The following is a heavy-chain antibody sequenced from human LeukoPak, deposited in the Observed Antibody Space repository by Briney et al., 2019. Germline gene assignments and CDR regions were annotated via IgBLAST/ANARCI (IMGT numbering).Heavy chain of an antibody. V-gene: IGHV3-21*01. CDR3: ARVRNTPPFYYYGMDV. Sequence: GGSLRLSCAASGFTFSSYSTNWVRQAPGKGLEWVSSISSSSSYIYYADSVKGRFTISRDNAKNSLYLQMNSLRAEDTAVYYCARVRNTPPFYYYGMDVWGQGTTVTVSS. J-gene: IGHJ6*02. CDR1: GFTFSSYS. CDR2: ISSSSSYI.